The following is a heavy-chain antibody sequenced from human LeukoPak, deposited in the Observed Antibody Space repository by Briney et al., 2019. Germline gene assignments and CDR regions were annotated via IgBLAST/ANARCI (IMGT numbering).Heavy chain of an antibody. CDR1: GFTFSNYG. V-gene: IGHV3-23*01. CDR3: ARDIGLHRKSNFDY. D-gene: IGHD2-8*01. CDR2: IDESGVKT. J-gene: IGHJ4*02. Sequence: GGSLRLSCAASGFTFSNYGMHWVRQAPGKGLEWVSAIDESGVKTYYTDSVKGRFTISRDNSKNTLYLQMNSLRAEDTAVYYCARDIGLHRKSNFDYWGQGTLVTVSS.